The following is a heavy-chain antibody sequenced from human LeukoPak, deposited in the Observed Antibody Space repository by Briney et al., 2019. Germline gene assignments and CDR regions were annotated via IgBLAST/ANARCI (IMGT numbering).Heavy chain of an antibody. CDR2: ISGSGGST. V-gene: IGHV3-23*01. CDR3: AKDLVGVDLFAGSPVAGTEDY. J-gene: IGHJ4*02. Sequence: PGGSLRLSCAASGFTFSSYAMSWVRQAPGKGLEWVSAISGSGGSTYYADSVKGRFTISRDNSKNTLYLQMNSLRAEDTAVYYCAKDLVGVDLFAGSPVAGTEDYWGQGTLATVSS. CDR1: GFTFSSYA. D-gene: IGHD6-19*01.